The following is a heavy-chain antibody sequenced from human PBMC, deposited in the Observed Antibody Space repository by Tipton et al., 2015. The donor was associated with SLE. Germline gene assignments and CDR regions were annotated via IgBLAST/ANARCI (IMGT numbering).Heavy chain of an antibody. CDR2: IIPILGIA. CDR1: GGTFSSYT. V-gene: IGHV1-69*09. CDR3: AGDSSSWYGIDY. D-gene: IGHD6-13*01. J-gene: IGHJ4*02. Sequence: QLVQSGAEVKKPGSSVKVSCKASGGTFSSYTISWVRQAPGQGLEWMGRIIPILGIANYAQKFQGRVTITADKSTSTAYMELSSLRSEDTAVYYCAGDSSSWYGIDYWGQGTLVTVSS.